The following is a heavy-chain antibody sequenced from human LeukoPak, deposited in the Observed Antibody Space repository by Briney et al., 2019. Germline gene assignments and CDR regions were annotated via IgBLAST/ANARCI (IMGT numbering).Heavy chain of an antibody. V-gene: IGHV4-59*01. CDR1: GGSISSYY. CDR2: IYYSGST. CDR3: ARVMMTFGGVIAFGMDV. Sequence: SETLSLTCTVSGGSISSYYWSWIRQPPGKGLEWIGYIYYSGSTNYNPSLNSRVTISVDKSKNQFSLKLSSVTAADTAVYYCARVMMTFGGVIAFGMDVWGQGTTVTVSS. D-gene: IGHD3-16*02. J-gene: IGHJ6*02.